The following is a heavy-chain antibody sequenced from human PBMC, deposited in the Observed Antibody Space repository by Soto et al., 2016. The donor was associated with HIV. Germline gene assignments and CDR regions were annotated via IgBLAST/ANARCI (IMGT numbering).Heavy chain of an antibody. D-gene: IGHD1-1*01. CDR3: ASGVDRYKAFFDY. Sequence: QVQLVQSGAEVKKPGASVKVSCKASGYTFTSYDINWVRQAPGQGLEWMGGIIPIFGTANYAQKFQGRVTITADESTSTAYMELSSLRSEDTAVYYCASGVDRYKAFFDYWGQGTLVTVSS. CDR2: IIPIFGTA. V-gene: IGHV1-69*01. J-gene: IGHJ4*02. CDR1: GYTFTSYD.